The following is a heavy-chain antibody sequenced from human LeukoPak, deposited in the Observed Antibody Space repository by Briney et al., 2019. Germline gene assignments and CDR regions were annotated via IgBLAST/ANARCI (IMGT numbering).Heavy chain of an antibody. J-gene: IGHJ4*02. D-gene: IGHD2-15*01. Sequence: SVKVSCKASGGTFSSYAISWVRQAPGQGLEWMGGIIPIFGTANYAQKFQGRVTITADESTSTAYMKLSSLRSEDTAVYYCARDSGFYCSGGSCYFDYWGQGTLVTVSS. V-gene: IGHV1-69*13. CDR1: GGTFSSYA. CDR2: IIPIFGTA. CDR3: ARDSGFYCSGGSCYFDY.